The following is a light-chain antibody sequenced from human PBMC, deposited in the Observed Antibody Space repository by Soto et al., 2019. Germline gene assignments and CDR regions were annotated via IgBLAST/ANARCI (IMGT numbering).Light chain of an antibody. J-gene: IGKJ4*01. V-gene: IGKV3-15*01. CDR3: HQYNTWPLT. Sequence: EIVLTQSPATLSSFPGDRVTLSCRASQTIRSDLAWYQQKPGQAPRLLISDASTRATGIPARFNGSGSGTEFTLAISSLQSEDFAIYYCHQYNTWPLTFGGGTKVDIK. CDR2: DAS. CDR1: QTIRSD.